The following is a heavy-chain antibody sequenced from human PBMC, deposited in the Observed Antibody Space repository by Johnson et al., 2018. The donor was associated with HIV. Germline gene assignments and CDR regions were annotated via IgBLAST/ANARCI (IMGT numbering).Heavy chain of an antibody. D-gene: IGHD5-24*01. CDR2: IKSKTDGGTT. CDR3: ARVGDGYNQGDDAFDI. CDR1: GFTFNSYG. Sequence: VQLMESGGGVVQPGGSLRLSCAAYGFTFNSYGMHWVRQAPGKGLEWVGRIKSKTDGGTTDYAAPVKGRFIISRDDSKNTLYLQMNSLRAEDTAVYYCARVGDGYNQGDDAFDIWGQGTMVTVSS. V-gene: IGHV3-15*01. J-gene: IGHJ3*02.